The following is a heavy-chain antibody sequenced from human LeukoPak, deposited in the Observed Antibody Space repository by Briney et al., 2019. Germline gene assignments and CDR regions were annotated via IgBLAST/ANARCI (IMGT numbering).Heavy chain of an antibody. V-gene: IGHV4-39*01. CDR1: GGSISSSSYY. CDR3: ARVPTTVTPTNWFDP. D-gene: IGHD4-17*01. Sequence: SETLSLTCTVSGGSISSSSYYWGWIRQPPGKGLEWIGSIYYSGSTYYNPSLKSRVTISVDTSKNQFSLKLSSVTAADTAVYYCARVPTTVTPTNWFDPWGQGALVTVSS. J-gene: IGHJ5*02. CDR2: IYYSGST.